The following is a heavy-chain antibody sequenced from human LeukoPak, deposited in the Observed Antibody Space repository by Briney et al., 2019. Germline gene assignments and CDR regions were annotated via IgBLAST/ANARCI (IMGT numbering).Heavy chain of an antibody. D-gene: IGHD6-13*01. Sequence: GGSLRLSCAASGFTFSDYYMSWIRQAPGKGLEWVSYISSSGSTIYYADSVKGRFTISRDNSKNTLYLQMNSLRAEDTAVYYCAATNRNRRIAAAGTNYWGQGTLVTVSS. J-gene: IGHJ4*02. CDR2: ISSSGSTI. CDR1: GFTFSDYY. CDR3: AATNRNRRIAAAGTNY. V-gene: IGHV3-11*04.